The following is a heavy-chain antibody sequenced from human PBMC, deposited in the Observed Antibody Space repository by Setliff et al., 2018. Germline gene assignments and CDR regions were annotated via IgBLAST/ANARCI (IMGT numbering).Heavy chain of an antibody. D-gene: IGHD4-4*01. V-gene: IGHV4-31*03. Sequence: SETLSLTCTVSGGSISSGGYYWSWIRQHPGKGLEWIWYIYYSGSTYYNPSLKSRVTISGDTSKKRSSLKLNSMTSADTAMYYCARGPNSNYEGAFDIWGQGTMVTVSS. J-gene: IGHJ3*02. CDR1: GGSISSGGYY. CDR3: ARGPNSNYEGAFDI. CDR2: IYYSGST.